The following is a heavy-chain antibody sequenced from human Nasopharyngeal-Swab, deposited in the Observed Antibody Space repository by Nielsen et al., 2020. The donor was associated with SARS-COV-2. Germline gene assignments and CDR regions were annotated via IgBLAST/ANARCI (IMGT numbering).Heavy chain of an antibody. CDR2: INRNGGSS. D-gene: IGHD1/OR15-1a*01. CDR1: GSTFGDYG. CDR3: ARGFNNGPFDN. Sequence: GGSLRLSCAASGSTFGDYGMSWVRQDPGKGLQWVSGINRNGGSSGYADSVKGRFTISRDNARNSLYLQMNSLRAEDPALYYCARGFNNGPFDNWGQGTLVTVSS. J-gene: IGHJ4*02. V-gene: IGHV3-20*04.